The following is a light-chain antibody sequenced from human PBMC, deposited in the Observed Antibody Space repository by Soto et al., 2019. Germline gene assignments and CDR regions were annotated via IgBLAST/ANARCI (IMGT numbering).Light chain of an antibody. J-gene: IGLJ1*01. Sequence: QSALTQPASVSGSPGQSITISCTGTSSDVGGYNYVSWYQQHPGKAPKVMIYEVSNRPSGVSNRFSGSKSGNTASLTISGLQAEDEADYYCSSYTTGSTLVFGTGTKLTVL. V-gene: IGLV2-14*01. CDR1: SSDVGGYNY. CDR3: SSYTTGSTLV. CDR2: EVS.